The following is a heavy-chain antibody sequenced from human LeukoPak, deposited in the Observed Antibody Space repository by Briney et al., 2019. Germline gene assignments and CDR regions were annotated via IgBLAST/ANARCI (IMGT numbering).Heavy chain of an antibody. Sequence: SGGSLRLSCVASEFTFSSYGMHWVRQAPGKGLEWVAFIRYDGSTKYYTNSVKGRFTISRDNSKNTMYLQMNSLRAEDTAVYYCAKWGCSGSDCYPFAYWGQGTLVTVSS. D-gene: IGHD2-15*01. CDR3: AKWGCSGSDCYPFAY. V-gene: IGHV3-30*02. CDR1: EFTFSSYG. J-gene: IGHJ4*02. CDR2: IRYDGSTK.